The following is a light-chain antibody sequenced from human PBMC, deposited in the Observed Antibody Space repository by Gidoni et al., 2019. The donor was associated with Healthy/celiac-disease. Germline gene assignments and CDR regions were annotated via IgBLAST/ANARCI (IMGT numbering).Light chain of an antibody. CDR1: QSVSSSY. V-gene: IGKV3-20*01. CDR3: QQYGSSPPLT. J-gene: IGKJ4*01. Sequence: EIALTQSPGTLSLSPGERATLSCSASQSVSSSYLAWYQQKPGQAPRLLIYGASSRATGIPDRFSGSGSGTDFTLTISRLEPEDFAVYYCQQYGSSPPLTFGGGTKVEIK. CDR2: GAS.